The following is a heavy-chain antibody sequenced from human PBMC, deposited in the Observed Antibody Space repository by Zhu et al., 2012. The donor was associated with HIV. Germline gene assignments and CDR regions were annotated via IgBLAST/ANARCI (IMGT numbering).Heavy chain of an antibody. CDR2: IHQSGGA. CDR3: ARGGYYYDTLGAFDL. Sequence: QVQLQQSGPGLVMTSGTLSLTCAVSGGSISNSNWWSWVRQPPGKGLEWIGEIHQSGGANYNPSLKSRVTISVDTSEKQFSLKLNSVTAADTAVYYCARGGYYYDTLGAFDLWGQGTMVTVSS. D-gene: IGHD3-22*01. J-gene: IGHJ3*01. V-gene: IGHV4-4*02. CDR1: GGSISNSNW.